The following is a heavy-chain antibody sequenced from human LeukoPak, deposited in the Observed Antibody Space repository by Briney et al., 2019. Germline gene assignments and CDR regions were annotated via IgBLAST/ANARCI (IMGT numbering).Heavy chain of an antibody. J-gene: IGHJ6*02. D-gene: IGHD3-3*01. CDR2: ISYDGSNK. CDR1: GFTFSSYG. CDR3: AKDRRTYYDFWRNYYGMDV. Sequence: GGSLRLSCAASGFTFSSYGMHWVRQAPGKGLEWVAVISYDGSNKYYADSVKGRFTISRDNSKNTLYLQMNSLRAEDTAVYYCAKDRRTYYDFWRNYYGMDVWGQGTTVTVSS. V-gene: IGHV3-30*18.